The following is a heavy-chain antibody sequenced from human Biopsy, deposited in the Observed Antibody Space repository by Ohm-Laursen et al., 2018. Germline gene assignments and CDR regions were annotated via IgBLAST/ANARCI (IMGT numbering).Heavy chain of an antibody. CDR3: ARGDYFDSNGYFWFDP. J-gene: IGHJ5*02. D-gene: IGHD3-22*01. CDR2: IHSSGST. Sequence: TLSLTCSVSGGSIGSGGYYWSWVRQYPGKGLEWIGYIHSSGSTFYKASLESRLTISVDTSKNQFSLKMTSVTAADTAVYYCARGDYFDSNGYFWFDPWGQGTLVTVSS. CDR1: GGSIGSGGYY. V-gene: IGHV4-31*03.